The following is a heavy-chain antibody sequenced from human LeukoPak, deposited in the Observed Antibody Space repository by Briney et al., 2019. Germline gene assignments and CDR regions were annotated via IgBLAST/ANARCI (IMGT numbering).Heavy chain of an antibody. CDR1: GFTFSSYG. Sequence: GGSLRLSCAASGFTFSSYGMHWVRQAPGKGLEWVAVISYDGSNKYYADSVKGRFTISRDNSKNTLYLQMNSLRAEDTAVYFCARGPYSYDSSGAFDIWGQGTMVTVSS. CDR2: ISYDGSNK. J-gene: IGHJ3*02. D-gene: IGHD3-22*01. CDR3: ARGPYSYDSSGAFDI. V-gene: IGHV3-30*03.